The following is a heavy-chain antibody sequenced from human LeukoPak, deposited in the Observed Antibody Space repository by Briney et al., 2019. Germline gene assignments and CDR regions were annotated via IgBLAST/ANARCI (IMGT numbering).Heavy chain of an antibody. V-gene: IGHV3-7*01. J-gene: IGHJ4*02. D-gene: IGHD6-19*01. CDR2: IKQDGSEK. CDR1: GFTFSSYW. Sequence: GGSLRLSCAASGFTFSSYWMSWVRQAPGKGLEWVANIKQDGSEKYYVDSVKGRFTISRDNAKNSLCLQMNSLRAEDTAVYYCARVNEEAVAGGFDYWGQGTLVTVSS. CDR3: ARVNEEAVAGGFDY.